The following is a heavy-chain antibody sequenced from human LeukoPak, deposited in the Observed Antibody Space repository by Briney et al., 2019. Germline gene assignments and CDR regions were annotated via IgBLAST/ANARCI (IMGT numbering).Heavy chain of an antibody. D-gene: IGHD3-10*01. Sequence: ASVKVSCKASGYTFTSYGISWVRQAPGQGLDWMGWISAYNGNTNYAQKLQGRVTMTTDTSTSTAYMELRSLRSDDTAVYYCARANQAGITMVRGVITYYYYYMDVWGKGTTVTVSS. CDR2: ISAYNGNT. V-gene: IGHV1-18*01. J-gene: IGHJ6*03. CDR1: GYTFTSYG. CDR3: ARANQAGITMVRGVITYYYYYMDV.